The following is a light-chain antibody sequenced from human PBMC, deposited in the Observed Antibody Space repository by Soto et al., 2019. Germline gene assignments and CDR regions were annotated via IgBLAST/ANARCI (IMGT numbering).Light chain of an antibody. J-gene: IGKJ5*01. V-gene: IGKV3-11*01. CDR2: DAS. CDR1: QSVSSY. Sequence: EIVLTQSPATLSLSPGERATLSCRASQSVSSYLAWYQQKPGQAPGLLIYDASNRATGIPARFSGSGSGTDFTLTISSLEPEDFAVYCCQQRSNWPITCGQGTRLEVK. CDR3: QQRSNWPIT.